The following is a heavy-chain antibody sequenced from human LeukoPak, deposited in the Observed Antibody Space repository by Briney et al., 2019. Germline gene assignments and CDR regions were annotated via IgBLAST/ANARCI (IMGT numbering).Heavy chain of an antibody. Sequence: SETMSLTCTVSGGSISSYYWSWIRQPAGKGLEWIGRIYTIGSTNYNPSLKSRVTMSVDTSKNQFSLKLSSVTAADTAVYYCASEHPGYCSGGSCYNDDAFDIWGQGKMVTVSS. CDR2: IYTIGST. CDR3: ASEHPGYCSGGSCYNDDAFDI. CDR1: GGSISSYY. J-gene: IGHJ3*02. V-gene: IGHV4-4*07. D-gene: IGHD2-15*01.